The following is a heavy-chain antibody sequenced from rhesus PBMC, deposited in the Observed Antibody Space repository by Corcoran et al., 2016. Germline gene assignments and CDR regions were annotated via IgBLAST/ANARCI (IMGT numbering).Heavy chain of an antibody. Sequence: QVQLQESGPGVVKPSETLSLTCAVSGYSISSGYDWRWLRQPPGKGLEWIGYIYGSSGSTNYNPSLKNRVTISKDTSKNQFSLKLSSVTAADTAVYYCARMRADWYFDLWGPGTPITISS. V-gene: IGHV4-76*01. CDR1: GYSISSGYD. J-gene: IGHJ2*01. CDR2: IYGSSGST. CDR3: ARMRADWYFDL.